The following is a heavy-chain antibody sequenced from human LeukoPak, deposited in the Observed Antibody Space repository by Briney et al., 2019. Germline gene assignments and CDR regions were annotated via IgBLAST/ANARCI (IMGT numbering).Heavy chain of an antibody. CDR1: GYTFTGYY. CDR3: ARGFFGYYDSSGENAFDI. CDR2: IIPIFGTA. V-gene: IGHV1-69*05. D-gene: IGHD3-22*01. Sequence: SVKVSCKASGYTFTGYYMHWVRQAPGQGLEWMGGIIPIFGTANYAQKFQGRVTITTDESTSTAYMELSSLRSEDTAVYYCARGFFGYYDSSGENAFDIWGQGTMVTVSS. J-gene: IGHJ3*02.